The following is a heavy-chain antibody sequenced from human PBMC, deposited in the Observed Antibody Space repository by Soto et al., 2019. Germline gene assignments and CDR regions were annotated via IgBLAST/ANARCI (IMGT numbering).Heavy chain of an antibody. CDR3: ARREIQGPIDY. CDR1: GYSISSSNW. CDR2: IYYSGTT. Sequence: SETLSLTCAVSGYSISSSNWWGWIRQPPGKGLEWIGYIYYSGTTYYNPSLKSRVTMSVGTSKNQFSLELTSVTAVDTAVYYCARREIQGPIDYWGQGTLVTVS. V-gene: IGHV4-28*01. D-gene: IGHD1-26*01. J-gene: IGHJ4*02.